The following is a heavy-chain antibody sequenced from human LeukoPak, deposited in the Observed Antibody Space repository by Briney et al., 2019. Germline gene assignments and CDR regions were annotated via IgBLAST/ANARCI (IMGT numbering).Heavy chain of an antibody. Sequence: GGSLRLSCTMSGFSNDWMAWVRQAPEKGLEWLATINQDGSQIYYVDSMKGRFTISRDNAKKSLYLQLTSLRADDTAVYYCAREIREAPVYNWGQGTLVTVSS. CDR3: AREIREAPVYN. CDR1: GFSNDW. V-gene: IGHV3-7*01. CDR2: INQDGSQI. D-gene: IGHD5/OR15-5a*01. J-gene: IGHJ4*02.